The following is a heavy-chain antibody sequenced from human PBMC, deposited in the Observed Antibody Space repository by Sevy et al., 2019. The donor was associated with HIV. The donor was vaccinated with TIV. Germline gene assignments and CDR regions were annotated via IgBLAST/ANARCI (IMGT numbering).Heavy chain of an antibody. Sequence: GWSLRLSCAASGFTFSSYAMSWVRQAPGKGLEWVSGISGSGGSTYYANSVKGRFTISRDNSKNTVYLQMNSLRAEDTAVYYCAIYRGGSWGQGTLVTVSS. CDR1: GFTFSSYA. CDR2: ISGSGGST. D-gene: IGHD1-26*01. J-gene: IGHJ5*02. CDR3: AIYRGGS. V-gene: IGHV3-23*01.